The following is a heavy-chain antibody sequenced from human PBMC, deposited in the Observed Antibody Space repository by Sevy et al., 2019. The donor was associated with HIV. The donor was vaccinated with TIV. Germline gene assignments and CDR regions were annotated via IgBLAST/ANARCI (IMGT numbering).Heavy chain of an antibody. V-gene: IGHV1-2*02. CDR3: ARGRVIFDY. J-gene: IGHJ4*02. CDR2: INPNSGVT. Sequence: ASVKVSCKASGYTFTDYYLHWVRQAPGHGLEWVGYINPNSGVTNHPQKFRGRVTVTSDTSISTAYMELRSLGSDDTALYYCARGRVIFDYWGQGTLVTVSS. CDR1: GYTFTDYY.